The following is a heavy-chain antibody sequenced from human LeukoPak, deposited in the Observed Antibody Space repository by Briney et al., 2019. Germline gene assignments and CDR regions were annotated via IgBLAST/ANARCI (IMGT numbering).Heavy chain of an antibody. Sequence: SEALSLTCTVSGGSVSSYYWSWIRQPAGKGLEWIGRIYTSGSTNYNPSLKSRVTMSVDTSKNQFSLKLSSVTAADTAVYYCARDSQWLVEDAFDIWGQGTMVTVSS. CDR1: GGSVSSYY. V-gene: IGHV4-4*07. CDR3: ARDSQWLVEDAFDI. J-gene: IGHJ3*02. D-gene: IGHD6-19*01. CDR2: IYTSGST.